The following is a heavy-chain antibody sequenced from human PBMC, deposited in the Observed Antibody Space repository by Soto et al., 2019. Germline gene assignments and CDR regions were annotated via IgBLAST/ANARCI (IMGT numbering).Heavy chain of an antibody. CDR3: AKLPSSNYDSSGYYSGDAFDI. CDR2: ISYDGSNK. J-gene: IGHJ3*02. CDR1: GFTFSSYG. D-gene: IGHD3-22*01. V-gene: IGHV3-30*18. Sequence: PGGSLRLSCAASGFTFSSYGMHWVRQAPGKGLEWVAVISYDGSNKYYADSVKGRFTISRDNSKNTLYLQMNSLRAEDTAVYYCAKLPSSNYDSSGYYSGDAFDIWGQGTMVTVSS.